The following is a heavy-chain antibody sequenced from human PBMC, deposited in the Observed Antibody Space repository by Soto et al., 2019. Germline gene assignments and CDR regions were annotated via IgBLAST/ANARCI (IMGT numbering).Heavy chain of an antibody. CDR2: VYYTGST. CDR3: ARSVAVPGAHIDY. J-gene: IGHJ4*02. Sequence: SETLSLTCSVSGGSISGSYWSWIRQSPGKELEWLGYVYYTGSTNYSPSLRSRVSISVDTSKNEFSLRLSSVTAADTAVYFCARSVAVPGAHIDYWGQGXQVTVYS. D-gene: IGHD6-19*01. V-gene: IGHV4-59*01. CDR1: GGSISGSY.